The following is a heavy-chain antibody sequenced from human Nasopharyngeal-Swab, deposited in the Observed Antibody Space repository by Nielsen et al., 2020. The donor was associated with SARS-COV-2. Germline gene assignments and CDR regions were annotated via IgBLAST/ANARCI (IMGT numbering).Heavy chain of an antibody. CDR3: ARDSYPEEAYCGGDCYLNYYYYYGMDV. V-gene: IGHV3-48*04. D-gene: IGHD2-21*01. Sequence: WIRQPPGKGLEWVSYISSSSSTIYYADSVKGRFTISRDNAKNSLHLQMNSLRAEDTAVYYCARDSYPEEAYCGGDCYLNYYYYYGMDVWGQGTTVTVSS. J-gene: IGHJ6*02. CDR2: ISSSSSTI.